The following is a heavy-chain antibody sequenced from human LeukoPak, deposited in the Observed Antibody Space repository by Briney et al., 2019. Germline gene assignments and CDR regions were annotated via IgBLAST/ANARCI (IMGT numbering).Heavy chain of an antibody. CDR1: GFTVSSNY. Sequence: GGSLRLSCAASGFTVSSNYMSWVRQAPGKGLEWVSVIYSHGSTYYAESVKGRFTISRDNSKNTLYLQMNSLRAEDTAMYYCVRGAAVTLADYWGQGTLATVSS. CDR3: VRGAAVTLADY. CDR2: IYSHGST. J-gene: IGHJ4*02. D-gene: IGHD4-23*01. V-gene: IGHV3-53*01.